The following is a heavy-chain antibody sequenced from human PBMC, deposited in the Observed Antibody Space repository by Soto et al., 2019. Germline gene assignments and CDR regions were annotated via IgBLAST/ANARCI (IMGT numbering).Heavy chain of an antibody. Sequence: QVQLQESGPGLVKPSQTLSLTCTVSGGSISSGDYYLSWIRQPPGKGLEWIGYIYYSGSTYYNPALMIRVTISVDTSMYQCSPKLSSVTAAYTAVYYCAGASGYSYGFDYWGPGTLVTVSS. J-gene: IGHJ4*02. CDR3: AGASGYSYGFDY. D-gene: IGHD5-18*01. V-gene: IGHV4-30-4*01. CDR1: GGSISSGDYY. CDR2: IYYSGST.